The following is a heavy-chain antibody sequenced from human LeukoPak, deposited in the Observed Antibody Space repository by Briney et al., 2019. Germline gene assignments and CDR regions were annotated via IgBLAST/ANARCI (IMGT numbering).Heavy chain of an antibody. J-gene: IGHJ6*03. V-gene: IGHV1-2*02. CDR3: ARGVTARGFYYYMDV. CDR2: INPNSGGT. CDR1: GYTFTSYG. D-gene: IGHD2-21*02. Sequence: GASVKVSCKASGYTFTSYGISWVRQAPGQGLEWVGWINPNSGGTSYAQKFQGRVTMTRDTSISTAYMDLSRLRSDDTAVYYCARGVTARGFYYYMDVWGKGTTVTISS.